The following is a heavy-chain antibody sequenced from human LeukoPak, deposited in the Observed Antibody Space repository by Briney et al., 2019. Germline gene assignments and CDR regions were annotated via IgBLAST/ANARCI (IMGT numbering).Heavy chain of an antibody. Sequence: SETLSLTCTVSGGSISSYYWSWIQQPPGKGLEWIGYIYYSGSTNYNPSLKSRVTISVDTSKNQFSLKLSSVTAADTAVYYCASSIDYYDSSGYYSDGFDYWGQGTLVTVSS. CDR1: GGSISSYY. J-gene: IGHJ4*02. CDR2: IYYSGST. CDR3: ASSIDYYDSSGYYSDGFDY. D-gene: IGHD3-22*01. V-gene: IGHV4-59*01.